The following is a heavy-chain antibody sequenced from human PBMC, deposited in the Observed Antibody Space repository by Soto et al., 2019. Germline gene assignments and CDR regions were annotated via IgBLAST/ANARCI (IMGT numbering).Heavy chain of an antibody. J-gene: IGHJ4*02. CDR3: ARDPDRDYGDYVGLWDY. CDR1: GFTFSSYW. V-gene: IGHV3-7*05. D-gene: IGHD4-17*01. CDR2: IKQDGSEK. Sequence: GGSLRLSCAASGFTFSSYWMSWVRQAPGKGLEWVANIKQDGSEKYYVDSVKGRLTISRDNAKNSLYLQMNSLRAEDTAVYYCARDPDRDYGDYVGLWDYWGQGTLVTVSS.